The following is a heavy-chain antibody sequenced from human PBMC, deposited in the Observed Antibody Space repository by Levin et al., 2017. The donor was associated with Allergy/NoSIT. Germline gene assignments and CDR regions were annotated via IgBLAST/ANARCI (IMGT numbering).Heavy chain of an antibody. CDR1: GFTVSSNY. CDR2: IYSGGST. V-gene: IGHV3-66*01. D-gene: IGHD6-13*01. J-gene: IGHJ5*02. Sequence: GGSLRLSCAASGFTVSSNYMSWVRQAPGKGLEWVSVIYSGGSTYYADSVKGRFTISRDNSKNTLYLQMNSLRAEDTAVYYCAREGSSWTGWFDPWGQGTLVTVSS. CDR3: AREGSSWTGWFDP.